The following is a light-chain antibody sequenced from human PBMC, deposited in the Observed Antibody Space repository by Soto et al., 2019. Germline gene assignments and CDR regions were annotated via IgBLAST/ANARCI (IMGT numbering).Light chain of an antibody. V-gene: IGLV2-14*03. CDR2: DVS. J-gene: IGLJ2*01. CDR1: SSDVGGYNY. CDR3: SSYTSSSTVV. Sequence: SALTQPASVSGSPGQSITISCTGTSSDVGGYNYVYWYQHHPGKAPKLMIYDVSNRPSGVSNRFSGSKSGNTASLTISGLQAEDEADYYCSSYTSSSTVVFGGGTKLTVL.